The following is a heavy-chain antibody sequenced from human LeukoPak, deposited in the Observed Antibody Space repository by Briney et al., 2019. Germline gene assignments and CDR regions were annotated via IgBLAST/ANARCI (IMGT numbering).Heavy chain of an antibody. Sequence: MPSETLSLTCAVYGGSFSGYYWSWIRQPPGKGLEWIGEINHSGSTNYNPSLKSRVTISVDTSKNQFSLKLSSVTAADTAVYYCARFRGGSSWSKVNWFDPWGQGTLVTVSS. J-gene: IGHJ5*02. D-gene: IGHD6-13*01. CDR1: GGSFSGYY. CDR2: INHSGST. V-gene: IGHV4-34*01. CDR3: ARFRGGSSWSKVNWFDP.